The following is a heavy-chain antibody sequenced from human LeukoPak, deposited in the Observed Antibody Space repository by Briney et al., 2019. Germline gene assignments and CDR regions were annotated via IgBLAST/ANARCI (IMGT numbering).Heavy chain of an antibody. CDR1: VYTFTGYY. Sequence: AWVKVSCKASVYTFTGYYMHWVGEAPGQGLEWMGWINPISGSTNYAQKCQGRVTITRDTHISTAYMELSRLRSDDTAVYYCARDGRIVGATKLVSRPVDYWRQGTLVTVSS. CDR2: INPISGST. D-gene: IGHD1-26*01. V-gene: IGHV1-2*02. CDR3: ARDGRIVGATKLVSRPVDY. J-gene: IGHJ4*02.